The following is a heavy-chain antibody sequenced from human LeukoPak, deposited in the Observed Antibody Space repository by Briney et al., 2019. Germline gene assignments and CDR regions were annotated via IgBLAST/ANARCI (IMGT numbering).Heavy chain of an antibody. V-gene: IGHV3-21*01. CDR3: ARMGYSHPLFDY. CDR2: ISSSSSYI. D-gene: IGHD5-24*01. Sequence: PGGSLRLSCTASGFDFYIYAVTWVRQAPGKGLEWVSSISSSSSYIYYADSVKGRFTISRDNAKNSLYLQMNSLRAEDTAVYYCARMGYSHPLFDYWGQGTLVTVSS. J-gene: IGHJ4*02. CDR1: GFDFYIYA.